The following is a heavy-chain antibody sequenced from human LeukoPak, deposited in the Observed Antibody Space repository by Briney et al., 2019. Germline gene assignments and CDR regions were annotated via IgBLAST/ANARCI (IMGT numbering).Heavy chain of an antibody. CDR3: ARAPPGSGWYNWFDP. D-gene: IGHD6-19*01. CDR1: GYTFTSYD. Sequence: ASVKVSCKASGYTFTSYDINWVRQAPGQGLEWTGWINTNTGNPTYAQGFTGRFVFSLDTSVSTAYLQISSLKAEDTAVYYCARAPPGSGWYNWFDPWGQGTLVTVSS. J-gene: IGHJ5*02. V-gene: IGHV7-4-1*02. CDR2: INTNTGNP.